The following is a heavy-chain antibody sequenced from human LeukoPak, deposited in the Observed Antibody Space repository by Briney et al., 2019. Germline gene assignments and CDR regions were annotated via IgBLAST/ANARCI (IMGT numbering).Heavy chain of an antibody. J-gene: IGHJ3*02. D-gene: IGHD1-26*01. V-gene: IGHV1-18*01. CDR2: ISAYNGTT. CDR3: ARDIVGARGGDAFNI. CDR1: GYTFTSYG. Sequence: GASVKVSCKASGYTFTSYGISWVRQAPGQGLEWMGWISAYNGTTNYAQKLQGRVTMTTDTSTSTAYMELRSLRSDDTAVYYCARDIVGARGGDAFNIWGQGTMVTVSS.